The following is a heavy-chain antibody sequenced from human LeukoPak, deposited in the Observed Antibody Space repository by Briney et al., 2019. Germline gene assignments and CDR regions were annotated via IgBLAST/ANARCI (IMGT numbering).Heavy chain of an antibody. CDR3: ARERYGDSVDY. CDR1: GGSVSSDSYY. D-gene: IGHD4-17*01. V-gene: IGHV4-61*01. J-gene: IGHJ4*02. Sequence: SETLSLTCTVSGGSVSSDSYYWSRLRQPPGKGLEWIGYIYYSGSTNYNPSLKSRVTISVDTSRNQFSLKLSSVTAADTAMYYCARERYGDSVDYWGQGTLVTVSS. CDR2: IYYSGST.